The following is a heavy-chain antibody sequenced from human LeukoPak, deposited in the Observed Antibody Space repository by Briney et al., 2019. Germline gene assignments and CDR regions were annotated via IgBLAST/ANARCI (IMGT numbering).Heavy chain of an antibody. D-gene: IGHD3-22*01. J-gene: IGHJ3*02. V-gene: IGHV4-59*01. Sequence: PSETQSLTCTVSGGSISSYYWSWIRQPPGKGLEWIGYIYYSGSTNYNPSLKSRVTISVDTSKNQFSLKLSSVTAADTAVYYCARVPYYYDSSGYYWGAFDIWGQGTMVTVSS. CDR2: IYYSGST. CDR3: ARVPYYYDSSGYYWGAFDI. CDR1: GGSISSYY.